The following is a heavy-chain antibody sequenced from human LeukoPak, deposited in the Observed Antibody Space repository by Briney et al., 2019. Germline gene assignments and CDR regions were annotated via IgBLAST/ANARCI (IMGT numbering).Heavy chain of an antibody. V-gene: IGHV4-34*01. CDR2: IDHVRRT. J-gene: IGHJ3*02. Sequence: PSETLSLTCAVYGASLNNYNWAWIRQSPVMGLEWIGEIDHVRRTRYNPSLKSRLTISIDTSKNQFSLTLSSVTAADTALYFCARPVYCSVTTCTGPLHIWGQGTMVTVSS. CDR1: GASLNNYN. D-gene: IGHD2-15*01. CDR3: ARPVYCSVTTCTGPLHI.